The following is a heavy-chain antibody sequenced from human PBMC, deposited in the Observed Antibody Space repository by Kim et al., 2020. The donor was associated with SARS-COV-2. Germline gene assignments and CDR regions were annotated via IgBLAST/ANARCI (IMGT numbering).Heavy chain of an antibody. CDR3: ARHPSITMIVIAWYFDL. V-gene: IGHV4-39*01. J-gene: IGHJ2*01. Sequence: SETLSLTCTVSGGSISSSSYYWGWIRQPPGKGLEWIGSIYYSGSTYYNPSLKSRVTISVDTSKNQFSLTLSSVTAADTAVYYCARHPSITMIVIAWYFDLWCRGTLVTVSS. D-gene: IGHD3-22*01. CDR1: GGSISSSSYY. CDR2: IYYSGST.